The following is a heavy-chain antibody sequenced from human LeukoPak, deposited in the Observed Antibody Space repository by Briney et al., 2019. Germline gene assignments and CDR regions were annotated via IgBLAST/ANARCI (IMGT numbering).Heavy chain of an antibody. J-gene: IGHJ4*02. CDR3: ARESRRDNYYGSGSPGGFNY. Sequence: GASVKVSCKASGGTFSSYAISWVRQAPGQGLEWMGGIIPISGTANYAQKFQGRVTITTDESTSTAYMELSSLRSEDTAVYYCARESRRDNYYGSGSPGGFNYWGQGTLVTVSS. CDR1: GGTFSSYA. V-gene: IGHV1-69*05. D-gene: IGHD3-10*01. CDR2: IIPISGTA.